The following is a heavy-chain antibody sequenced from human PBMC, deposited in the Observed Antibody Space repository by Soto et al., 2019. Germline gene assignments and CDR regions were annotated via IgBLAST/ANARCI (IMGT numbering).Heavy chain of an antibody. Sequence: GGSLRLSCAASGFIFSSYEVHWVRQAPGKGLEWVGRVKSKTDGGTTDFAAPVKGRFAISRDDSKNMVYLEMNSLKTEDTAIYYCTTDSYITSIIVRFDYWGHGTLVTVSS. J-gene: IGHJ4*01. CDR1: GFIFSSYE. D-gene: IGHD3-22*01. CDR2: VKSKTDGGTT. CDR3: TTDSYITSIIVRFDY. V-gene: IGHV3-15*07.